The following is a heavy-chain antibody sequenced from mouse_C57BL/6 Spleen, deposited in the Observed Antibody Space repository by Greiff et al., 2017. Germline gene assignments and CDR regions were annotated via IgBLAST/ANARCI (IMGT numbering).Heavy chain of an antibody. D-gene: IGHD3-3*01. Sequence: EVQLQQSGPELVKPGASVKIPCKASGYTFTDYNMDWVKQSHGKSLEWIGDITPNNGGTIYNRKFQGKATLTVDKSSNTAYMELRSLTSEDTAVYYCALRAPAWFAYWGQGTLVTVSA. V-gene: IGHV1-18*01. CDR1: GYTFTDYN. J-gene: IGHJ3*01. CDR2: ITPNNGGT. CDR3: ALRAPAWFAY.